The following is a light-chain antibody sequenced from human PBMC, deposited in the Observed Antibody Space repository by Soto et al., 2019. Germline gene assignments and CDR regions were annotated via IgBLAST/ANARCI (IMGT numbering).Light chain of an antibody. CDR3: QQYSNWPLT. CDR2: GAS. V-gene: IGKV3-15*01. Sequence: EIVMTQSSATLSVSPGERATLSCRASQSVSSNLAWYQQKPGQAPRLLIYGASTRATGIPARFSGSGSGTEFTLTISSLQSEDFAVYYCQQYSNWPLTFGQGTRLEIK. J-gene: IGKJ5*01. CDR1: QSVSSN.